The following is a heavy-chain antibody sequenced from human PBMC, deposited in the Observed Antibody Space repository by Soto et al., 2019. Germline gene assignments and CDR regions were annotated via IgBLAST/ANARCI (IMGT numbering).Heavy chain of an antibody. D-gene: IGHD3-3*02. J-gene: IGHJ6*02. CDR2: IIPIFPTP. Sequence: QVQLVQSGAEVKKPGSSVTVSCKASGGTFGNSAISWVRQAPGQGLEWMGGIIPIFPTPDYAQKFQGRLTITANESTTTAYMELTSLRSEDTAVYYSARAKDQQQLGGNYDRGIDVWRQGTTVTVSS. V-gene: IGHV1-69*12. CDR1: GGTFGNSA. CDR3: ARAKDQQQLGGNYDRGIDV.